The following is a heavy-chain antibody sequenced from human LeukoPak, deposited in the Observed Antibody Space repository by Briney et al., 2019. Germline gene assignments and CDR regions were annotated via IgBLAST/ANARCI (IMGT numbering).Heavy chain of an antibody. J-gene: IGHJ4*02. V-gene: IGHV3-23*01. CDR1: TFTISDYY. D-gene: IGHD6-19*01. CDR3: AKDRGSSGILVAPRPYY. Sequence: PGGSLRLSCAASTFTISDYYMSWVRQAPGKGLEWVSAISGSGGSTYYADSVKGRFTISRDNSKNTLYLQMNSLRAEDTAVYYCAKDRGSSGILVAPRPYYWGQGTLVTVSS. CDR2: ISGSGGST.